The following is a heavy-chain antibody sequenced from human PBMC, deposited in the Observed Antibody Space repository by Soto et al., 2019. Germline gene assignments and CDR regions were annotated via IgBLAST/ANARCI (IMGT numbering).Heavy chain of an antibody. Sequence: EVQLVESGGGLVQPGGSLRLSCAASGFTVSSTYMTWVRQAPGKGLEWFSLIQSCGTTYYADSVKGRFTISRDTSENTLHLQMDSLRVEDTAVYYCARDDVLCDGGRCYGIPLDGWGKGTTVTVSS. CDR1: GFTVSSTY. V-gene: IGHV3-66*01. D-gene: IGHD2-15*01. J-gene: IGHJ6*03. CDR2: IQSCGTT. CDR3: ARDDVLCDGGRCYGIPLDG.